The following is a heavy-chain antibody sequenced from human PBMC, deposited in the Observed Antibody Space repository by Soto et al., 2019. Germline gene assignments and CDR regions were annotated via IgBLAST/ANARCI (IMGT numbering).Heavy chain of an antibody. CDR2: ISSSGYI. V-gene: IGHV3-21*01. CDR1: GFNFNSYT. CDR3: ARDCSGGSCYPGMDV. J-gene: IGHJ6*02. Sequence: PGGSLRLSYAASGFNFNSYTINWVRQAPGKRLEWLSSISSSGYIFSTDSVRGRFTISRDNAKNSVYLQINSLRAEDTAVYFCARDCSGGSCYPGMDVWGQGTTVTVS. D-gene: IGHD2-15*01.